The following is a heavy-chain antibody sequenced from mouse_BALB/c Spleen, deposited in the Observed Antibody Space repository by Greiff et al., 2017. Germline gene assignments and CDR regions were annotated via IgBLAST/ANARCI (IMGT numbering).Heavy chain of an antibody. D-gene: IGHD3-3*01. Sequence: EVKLMESGGGLVQPGGSLRLSCATSGFTFTDYYMSWVRQPPGKALEWLGFIRNKANGYTTEYSASVKGRFTISRDNSQSILYLQMNTLRAEDSATYYCARDMGGRGYFDYWGQGTTLTVSS. V-gene: IGHV7-3*02. J-gene: IGHJ2*01. CDR1: GFTFTDYY. CDR3: ARDMGGRGYFDY. CDR2: IRNKANGYTT.